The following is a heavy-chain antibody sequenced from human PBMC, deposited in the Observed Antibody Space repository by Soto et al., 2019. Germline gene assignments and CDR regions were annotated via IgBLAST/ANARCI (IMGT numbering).Heavy chain of an antibody. CDR1: GFTFSSYA. J-gene: IGHJ6*02. CDR3: AKGRSYYYYYGVDV. CDR2: ISASGGST. Sequence: GGSLRLSCAASGFTFSSYAMSWVRQAPGKGLEWVSAISASGGSTYYADSVKGRITISRDNSKNTLYLQMNSLRAEDTALYYCAKGRSYYYYYGVDVWGQGTTVTVSS. V-gene: IGHV3-23*01.